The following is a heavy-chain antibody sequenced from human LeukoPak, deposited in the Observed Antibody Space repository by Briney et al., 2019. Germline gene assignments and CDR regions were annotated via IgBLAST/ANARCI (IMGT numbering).Heavy chain of an antibody. CDR3: ARAQQWLVSYYYYGMDV. D-gene: IGHD6-19*01. J-gene: IGHJ6*02. CDR1: GGSISSYY. V-gene: IGHV4-59*01. CDR2: IYYSGST. Sequence: SETLSLTCTVSGGSISSYYWSWIRQPPGKGLEWIGYIYYSGSTNYNPSLKSRVTISVDTSKNQFSLKLSSVTAADTAVYYCARAQQWLVSYYYYGMDVWGQGTTVTVSS.